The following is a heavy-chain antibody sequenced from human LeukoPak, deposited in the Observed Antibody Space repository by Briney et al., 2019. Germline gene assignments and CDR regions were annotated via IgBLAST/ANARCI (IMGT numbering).Heavy chain of an antibody. CDR1: GFTFSSCA. Sequence: PGGSLRLSCSAPGFTFSSCAITWVRQAPGKGLEWVATISGGGGSTYYADSVKGRFTISRDNSKNTLSLQMNSLRAEDTAVYYFAKDFSSSPYYYDYWGQGTLVTVSS. V-gene: IGHV3-23*01. CDR2: ISGGGGST. D-gene: IGHD6-6*01. J-gene: IGHJ4*02. CDR3: AKDFSSSPYYYDY.